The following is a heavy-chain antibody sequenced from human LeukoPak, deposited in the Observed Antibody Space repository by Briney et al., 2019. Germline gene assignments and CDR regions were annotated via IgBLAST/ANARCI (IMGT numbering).Heavy chain of an antibody. J-gene: IGHJ4*02. D-gene: IGHD3-22*01. CDR2: IYYTGST. CDR3: ATPDSSGYYYLY. V-gene: IGHV4-59*01. CDR1: AGSISTYY. Sequence: SETLSLTCTVSAGSISTYYWSWIRQPPGKGLEWIGYIYYTGSTSYNPSLKSRVTMSLDASKNQFSLELNSVTPADTAVYYCATPDSSGYYYLYWGQGTLVTVSS.